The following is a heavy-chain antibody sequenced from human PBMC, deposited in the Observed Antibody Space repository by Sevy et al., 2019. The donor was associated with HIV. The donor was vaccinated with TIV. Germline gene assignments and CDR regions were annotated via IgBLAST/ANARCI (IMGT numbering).Heavy chain of an antibody. D-gene: IGHD3-22*01. J-gene: IGHJ4*02. CDR3: ARGNSGSFDY. CDR1: GFSLSNYW. V-gene: IGHV3-7*04. Sequence: GGSLRLSCAASGFSLSNYWMHWVRQAPGKGLEWVANIKQDESEKYYVPSVKGRFTISRDKAKNSVYLQMNSLRPEDTAIYYCARGNSGSFDYWGQGTLVTVSS. CDR2: IKQDESEK.